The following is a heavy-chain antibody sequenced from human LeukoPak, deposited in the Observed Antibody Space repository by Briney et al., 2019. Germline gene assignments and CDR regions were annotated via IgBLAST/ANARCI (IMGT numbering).Heavy chain of an antibody. J-gene: IGHJ6*03. V-gene: IGHV1-8*01. D-gene: IGHD2-21*01. CDR1: GYTFSDYD. Sequence: GASVKVSCKSSGYTFSDYDVNWVRQAPGQGLEWMGWMNPTSGDTGYAQKFQGRVTMTRSMSRNTAYMELSRLRSEDTAVYFCARVVMKGLYYYYMDVWGKGTTIIISS. CDR3: ARVVMKGLYYYYMDV. CDR2: MNPTSGDT.